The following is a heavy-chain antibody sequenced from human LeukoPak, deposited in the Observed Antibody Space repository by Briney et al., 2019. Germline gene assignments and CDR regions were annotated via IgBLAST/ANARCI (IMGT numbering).Heavy chain of an antibody. D-gene: IGHD2-2*01. V-gene: IGHV3-21*01. CDR2: ISSSSYI. CDR1: GFTFSSYS. CDR3: ARGCSSTSCYSY. Sequence: GGSLRLSCAASGFTFSSYSMNWVRQAPGKGLEWVSSISSSSYIYYADSVKGRFTISRDNAKNTLYLQMNSLRAEDTAVYYCARGCSSTSCYSYWGQGTLVTVSS. J-gene: IGHJ4*02.